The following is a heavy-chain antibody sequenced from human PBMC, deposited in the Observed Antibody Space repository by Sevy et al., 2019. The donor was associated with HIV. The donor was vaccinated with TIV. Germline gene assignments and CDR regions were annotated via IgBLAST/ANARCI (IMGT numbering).Heavy chain of an antibody. CDR3: AREGAVVVVVAATTFDY. D-gene: IGHD2-15*01. J-gene: IGHJ4*02. V-gene: IGHV3-21*01. Sequence: GGSLRLSCAASGFTFSSYSMNWVRQAPGKGLEWVSSISSSSIYIYYADSVKGRFTISRDNAKNSLYLQMNSLRAEDTAVYYCAREGAVVVVVAATTFDYWGQGTLVTVSS. CDR2: ISSSSIYI. CDR1: GFTFSSYS.